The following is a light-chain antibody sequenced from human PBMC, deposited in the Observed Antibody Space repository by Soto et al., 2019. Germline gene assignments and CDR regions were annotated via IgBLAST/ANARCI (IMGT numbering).Light chain of an antibody. CDR3: QQYYSTPPYT. CDR2: WAS. V-gene: IGKV4-1*01. Sequence: DIVLTQSPDSLAVSLGERATINCKSSQSVFDSSNNKNYLTWYQQKPGQPPKLLIYWASTRESGVPDRFSGSGSGTDFTLPISSLQAEDVAVYYCQQYYSTPPYTFGQGTKLEMK. J-gene: IGKJ2*01. CDR1: QSVFDSSNNKNY.